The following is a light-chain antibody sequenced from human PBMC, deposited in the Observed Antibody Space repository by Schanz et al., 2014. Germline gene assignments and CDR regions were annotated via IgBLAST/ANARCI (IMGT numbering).Light chain of an antibody. CDR1: QSVAGSY. J-gene: IGKJ5*01. CDR3: QQYGGLPIT. V-gene: IGKV3-20*01. CDR2: GVT. Sequence: EIVLTQSPGTLSLSPGERATLSCRASQSVAGSYLAWYQQRPGQAPRLLIYGVTSRATGVPDRFSGSGSGTDFTLTISRLEPEDFAVYYCQQYGGLPITFGQGTRLEIK.